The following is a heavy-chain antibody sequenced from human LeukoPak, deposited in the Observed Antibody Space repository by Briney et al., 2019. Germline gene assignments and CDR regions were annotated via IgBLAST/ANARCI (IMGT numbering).Heavy chain of an antibody. D-gene: IGHD2-15*01. CDR1: GGSISSYY. CDR3: ARGEDIVVVVAATGWFDP. CDR2: IYYSGST. Sequence: SETLSLTCTVSGGSISSYYWGWIRQPPGKGLEWIGSIYYSGSTYYNPSLKSRVTISVDTSKNQFSLKLSSVTAADTAVYYCARGEDIVVVVAATGWFDPWGQGTLVTVSS. V-gene: IGHV4-39*07. J-gene: IGHJ5*02.